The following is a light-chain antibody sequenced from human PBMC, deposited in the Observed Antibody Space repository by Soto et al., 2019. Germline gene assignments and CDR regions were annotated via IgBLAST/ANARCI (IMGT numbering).Light chain of an antibody. Sequence: QSALTQPASVSGSPGQSITISCTGTSSDVGGYNYVSWYQQHPGKAPKLMIYDVSNRPSGVSNRFSGSKSGNTASLSNSGLQAEDEADYYRSSYTSSSTVVFGGGTKLTVL. J-gene: IGLJ2*01. V-gene: IGLV2-14*01. CDR2: DVS. CDR1: SSDVGGYNY. CDR3: SSYTSSSTVV.